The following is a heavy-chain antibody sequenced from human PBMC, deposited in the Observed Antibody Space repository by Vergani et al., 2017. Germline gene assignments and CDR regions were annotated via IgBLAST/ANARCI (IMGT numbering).Heavy chain of an antibody. CDR3: ARSWDLLWFWGSDY. Sequence: QVQLVESGGGVVQPGRSLRLSCAASGFTFSSYAMHWVRQAPGKGLEWVAVISYDGSNKYYADSVKGRFTISRDNSKNTLYLQMNSLRAEDTAVYYCARSWDLLWFWGSDYGGQGTLVTVSS. V-gene: IGHV3-30-3*01. D-gene: IGHD3-10*01. CDR1: GFTFSSYA. CDR2: ISYDGSNK. J-gene: IGHJ4*02.